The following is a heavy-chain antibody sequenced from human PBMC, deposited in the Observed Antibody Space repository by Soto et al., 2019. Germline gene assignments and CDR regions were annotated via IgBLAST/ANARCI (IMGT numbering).Heavy chain of an antibody. Sequence: QVQLQESGPGLVKPSQTLSLTCTVSGGPITSGDNYWGWVRQSPERGLEWIGYMYRSGPTNYTPSLKSRVTRSLDTSKNQFFLKLTSVTAADTAVYYCARVPYGPGKFNWFDTWGPGTLVTVSS. J-gene: IGHJ5*02. CDR1: GGPITSGDNY. D-gene: IGHD3-10*01. V-gene: IGHV4-30-4*01. CDR3: ARVPYGPGKFNWFDT. CDR2: MYRSGPT.